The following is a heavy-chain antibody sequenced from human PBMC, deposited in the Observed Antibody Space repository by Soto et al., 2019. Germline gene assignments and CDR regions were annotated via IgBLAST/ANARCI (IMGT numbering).Heavy chain of an antibody. CDR2: IWYDGSNK. CDR1: GFTFSSYG. Sequence: GGSLRLSCAASGFTFSSYGMHWVRQAPGKGLEWVAVIWYDGSNKYYADSVKGRFTISRDNSKNTLYLQMNSLRAEDTAVYYCAREKRRFLEWLSYYYYYGMDVWGQGTTVTVSS. V-gene: IGHV3-33*01. J-gene: IGHJ6*02. CDR3: AREKRRFLEWLSYYYYYGMDV. D-gene: IGHD3-3*01.